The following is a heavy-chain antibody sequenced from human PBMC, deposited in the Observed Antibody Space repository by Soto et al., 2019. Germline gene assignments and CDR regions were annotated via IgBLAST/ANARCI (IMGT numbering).Heavy chain of an antibody. V-gene: IGHV3-23*01. CDR3: AKPPDPESYYYYYMDV. J-gene: IGHJ6*03. D-gene: IGHD3-10*01. CDR2: ISGSGGST. CDR1: GFTFSSYA. Sequence: GGSLRLSCAASGFTFSSYAMSWVRQAPGKGLEWVSAISGSGGSTYYADSVKGRFTISRDNSTNTLYLQMNSLRAEDTAVYYCAKPPDPESYYYYYMDVWGKGTTVTVSS.